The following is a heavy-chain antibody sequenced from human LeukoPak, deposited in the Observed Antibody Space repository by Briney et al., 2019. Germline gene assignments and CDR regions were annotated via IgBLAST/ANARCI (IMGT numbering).Heavy chain of an antibody. Sequence: GGSLRPSCAASGFTLSSYEMNWVRQAPGEGLGWVSYISSSGSTKDYADSVKGRFTISRDNAKNSLYPQMNSLRAEDTGVYYCARELERSGFDPWGQGTLVTVSS. V-gene: IGHV3-48*03. CDR2: ISSSGSTK. D-gene: IGHD6-19*01. CDR1: GFTLSSYE. J-gene: IGHJ5*02. CDR3: ARELERSGFDP.